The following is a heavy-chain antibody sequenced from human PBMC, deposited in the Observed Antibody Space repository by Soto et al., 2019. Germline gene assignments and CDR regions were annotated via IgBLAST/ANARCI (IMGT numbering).Heavy chain of an antibody. CDR2: IYYTGGT. J-gene: IGHJ4*02. CDR3: ARAGVTIFGVVAYTIDF. Sequence: PSETLSLTCTVSGGSISSGDDYWSWIRQPPGKALEWIGYIYYTGGTYYNPSLKSRITISVDTSKNQFSLELSSVTAAYTAIYYCARAGVTIFGVVAYTIDFWGQGTLVTV. V-gene: IGHV4-30-4*01. D-gene: IGHD3-3*01. CDR1: GGSISSGDDY.